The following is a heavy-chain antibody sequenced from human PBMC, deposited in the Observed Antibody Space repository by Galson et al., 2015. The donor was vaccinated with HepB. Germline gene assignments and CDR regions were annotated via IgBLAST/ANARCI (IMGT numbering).Heavy chain of an antibody. D-gene: IGHD3-16*01. V-gene: IGHV3-23*01. J-gene: IGHJ5*02. Sequence: SLRLSCAGSGFIFRHHAMAWIRQAPGKGLEWVSGINGRGSTRSYSDAVKCRFSISRDNSKDTVFLQMDNLRAEDTAVYYCVKEGSWFGGDWFDPWGQGALVTVS. CDR1: GFIFRHHA. CDR2: INGRGSTR. CDR3: VKEGSWFGGDWFDP.